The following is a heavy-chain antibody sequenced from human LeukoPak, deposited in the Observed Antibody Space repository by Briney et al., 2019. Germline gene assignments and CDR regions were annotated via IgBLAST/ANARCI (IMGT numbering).Heavy chain of an antibody. D-gene: IGHD2-21*02. CDR1: GFTFTSYW. CDR2: TKHDGSER. Sequence: GGSLRLSCAASGFTFTSYWMTWVRQAPGKGLEWVANTKHDGSERYYVDSVEGRLTISRDNVKNSLFLQMDSLRAEDTAVYYCARGGLYGDYYFDYWGQGTLVTVTS. V-gene: IGHV3-7*04. J-gene: IGHJ4*02. CDR3: ARGGLYGDYYFDY.